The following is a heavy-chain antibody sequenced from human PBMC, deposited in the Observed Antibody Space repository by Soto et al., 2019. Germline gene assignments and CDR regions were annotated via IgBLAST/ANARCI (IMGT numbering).Heavy chain of an antibody. CDR2: ISSSSSYI. J-gene: IGHJ6*02. Sequence: GGSLRLSCAASGFTFSSYSMNWVRQAPGKGLEWVSSISSSSSYIYYADSVKGRFTISRDNAKNSLYLQMNSLRAEDTAVYYCARGGDSSGYYYYYGMDVWGQGTTVTVSS. V-gene: IGHV3-21*01. CDR1: GFTFSSYS. CDR3: ARGGDSSGYYYYYGMDV. D-gene: IGHD3-22*01.